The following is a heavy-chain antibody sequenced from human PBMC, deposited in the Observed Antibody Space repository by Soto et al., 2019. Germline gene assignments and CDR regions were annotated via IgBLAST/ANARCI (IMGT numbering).Heavy chain of an antibody. Sequence: PSETLSLTCTVSGGSISSYYWSWIRQPPGKGLEWIGYIYYSGSTNYNPSLKSRVTISVDTSKNQFSLKLSSVTAADTAVYYCARDLGTELRGAFDIWGQGTMVTVSS. J-gene: IGHJ3*02. CDR2: IYYSGST. CDR1: GGSISSYY. D-gene: IGHD3-16*01. CDR3: ARDLGTELRGAFDI. V-gene: IGHV4-59*01.